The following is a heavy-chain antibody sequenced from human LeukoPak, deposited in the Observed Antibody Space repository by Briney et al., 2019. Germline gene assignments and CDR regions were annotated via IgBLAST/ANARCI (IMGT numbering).Heavy chain of an antibody. Sequence: SQTLSLTCTVSGYSITIGSYWAWIRQSPGKGREWIGSIYHSGNTYYTPSLKSRVIILGDTSKNQFSLQRGSVTPTDTAVYYCAGAGYCSGVSCYSAVPGKYWGQGALVTVSS. CDR1: GYSITIGSY. CDR2: IYHSGNT. V-gene: IGHV4-38-2*02. D-gene: IGHD2-15*01. J-gene: IGHJ4*02. CDR3: AGAGYCSGVSCYSAVPGKY.